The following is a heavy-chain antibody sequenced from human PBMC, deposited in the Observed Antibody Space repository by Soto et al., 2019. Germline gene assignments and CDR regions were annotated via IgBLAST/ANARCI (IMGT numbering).Heavy chain of an antibody. Sequence: QVQLVQSGAEVKKPGSSVKVSCKASGGTFSSYTISWVRQAPGQGLEWMGRIIPILGIANYAQKFQGRVTITADKSTSTAYMELSSLRSEDTAVYYCARDGGGTTVSADYWGQGTLVTVSS. CDR1: GGTFSSYT. D-gene: IGHD4-17*01. CDR3: ARDGGGTTVSADY. CDR2: IIPILGIA. V-gene: IGHV1-69*08. J-gene: IGHJ4*02.